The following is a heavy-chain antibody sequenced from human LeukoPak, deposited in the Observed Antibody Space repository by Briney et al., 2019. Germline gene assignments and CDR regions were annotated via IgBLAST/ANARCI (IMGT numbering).Heavy chain of an antibody. CDR3: ATGPNYYVY. V-gene: IGHV1-2*02. CDR1: GGTFSSYA. Sequence: AAVKVSCKASGGTFSSYAISWVRQAPGQGLEWMGWINPNSGGTNYAQKFQGRVIMTRDTSISTAYMELSSLRSEDTAVYYCATGPNYYVYWGQGTLVTVSS. CDR2: INPNSGGT. D-gene: IGHD3-10*02. J-gene: IGHJ4*02.